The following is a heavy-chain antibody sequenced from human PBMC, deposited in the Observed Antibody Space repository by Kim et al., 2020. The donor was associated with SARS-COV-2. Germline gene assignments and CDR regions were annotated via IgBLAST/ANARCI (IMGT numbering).Heavy chain of an antibody. J-gene: IGHJ4*02. CDR3: AKDFSPRGDYGDYDDGG. V-gene: IGHV3-33*06. Sequence: VKGRFTISRDNSKNTLYLQMNSLRAEDTAVYYCAKDFSPRGDYGDYDDGGWGQGTLVTVSS. D-gene: IGHD4-17*01.